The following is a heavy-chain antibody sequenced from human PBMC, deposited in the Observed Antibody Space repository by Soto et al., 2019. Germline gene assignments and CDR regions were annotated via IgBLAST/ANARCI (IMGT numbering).Heavy chain of an antibody. CDR3: ENRQGGSYKWFDP. Sequence: PSETLSLTCTVSGGSISRSSYSWAWIRQPPGKGLEWIGTLYYSGNTYYNPSLKSRVTISVDTSKNQFSLKLSSVTAADTAVYYCENRQGGSYKWFDPWGQGTLVTVSS. CDR2: LYYSGNT. D-gene: IGHD2-15*01. CDR1: GGSISRSSYS. V-gene: IGHV4-39*01. J-gene: IGHJ5*02.